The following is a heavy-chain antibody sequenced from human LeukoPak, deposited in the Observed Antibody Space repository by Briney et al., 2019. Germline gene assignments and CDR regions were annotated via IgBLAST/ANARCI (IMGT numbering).Heavy chain of an antibody. CDR2: IYPADSDT. V-gene: IGHV5-51*01. CDR1: GYSFPNYW. Sequence: GESLKISCKGSGYSFPNYWIGWVRQMPGQGLEWMGIIYPADSDTRYSPAFQGQVTISADKSINTAYLQWTSLKASDTAMYYCARRKGDGYNSPFDYWGQGTLVTASS. J-gene: IGHJ4*02. CDR3: ARRKGDGYNSPFDY. D-gene: IGHD5-24*01.